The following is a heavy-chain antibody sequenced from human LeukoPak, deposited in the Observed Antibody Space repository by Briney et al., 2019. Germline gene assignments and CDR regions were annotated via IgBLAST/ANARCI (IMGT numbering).Heavy chain of an antibody. Sequence: PRASVKVSCKASGYTFTAYYMYWVRQAPGQGLEWMGWINPNSGGANYAQKFQGRVMMARDTSISTAYMELSRLTSDDTAVYYCARVRPRIDGSGTSYLRLYYFDYWGQGTLVTVSS. J-gene: IGHJ4*02. CDR3: ARVRPRIDGSGTSYLRLYYFDY. V-gene: IGHV1-2*02. CDR2: INPNSGGA. D-gene: IGHD3-10*01. CDR1: GYTFTAYY.